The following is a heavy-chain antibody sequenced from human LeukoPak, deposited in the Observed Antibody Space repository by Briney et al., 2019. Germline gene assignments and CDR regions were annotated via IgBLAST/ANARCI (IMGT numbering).Heavy chain of an antibody. J-gene: IGHJ4*02. CDR3: AREYCSSTSCLYDY. CDR1: GFTFSSYS. CDR2: ISSSRSTI. D-gene: IGHD2-2*01. V-gene: IGHV3-48*01. Sequence: GGSLRLSCAASGFTFSSYSMNWVRQAPGKGLEWVSYISSSRSTIYYADSVKGRFTISRDNAKNSLYLQMNSLRAEDTAVYYCAREYCSSTSCLYDYCGQGTLVTVSS.